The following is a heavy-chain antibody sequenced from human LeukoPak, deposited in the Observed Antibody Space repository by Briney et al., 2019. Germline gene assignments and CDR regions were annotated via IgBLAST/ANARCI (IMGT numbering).Heavy chain of an antibody. CDR2: ISDRGST. J-gene: IGHJ4*02. D-gene: IGHD6-6*01. CDR3: ARLPGASRPRYYFDY. V-gene: IGHV4-38-2*02. CDR1: GSSINSGYY. Sequence: PSETLSLTCIVSGSSINSGYYWGWIRQPAGKGLEWTGTISDRGSTYNNPSLKSRVTISVDTSKNQLSLKLTSVTAADTAVYYCARLPGASRPRYYFDYCGQGTLVTVSS.